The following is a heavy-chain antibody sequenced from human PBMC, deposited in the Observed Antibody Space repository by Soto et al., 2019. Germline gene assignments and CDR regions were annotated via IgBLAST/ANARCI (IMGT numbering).Heavy chain of an antibody. CDR3: SRGRSGWPGVDY. CDR1: EFTFSSYW. CDR2: INEDGSRT. J-gene: IGHJ4*02. Sequence: EVQLVESGGGLVQPGGSLRLSCTVSEFTFSSYWMHWVRQTPGKGLVWVSRINEDGSRTDYADSVKGRFTISRDNAKNTLYLQMNSLTAEDTAVYYCSRGRSGWPGVDYWGQGTLVTVSS. V-gene: IGHV3-74*01. D-gene: IGHD6-19*01.